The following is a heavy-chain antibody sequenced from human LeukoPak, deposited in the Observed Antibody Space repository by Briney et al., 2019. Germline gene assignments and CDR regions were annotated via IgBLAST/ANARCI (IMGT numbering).Heavy chain of an antibody. D-gene: IGHD5-18*01. J-gene: IGHJ4*02. CDR2: INWNGDST. Sequence: GGSLRLSCAASGFTFGDYGMSWVRQAPGKGLEWIAGINWNGDSTGYADSVKGRFTVSRDIAKNSLFLQMNSLRAEDTAVYYCARLGSYGQFDYWGQGTLVTVSS. CDR3: ARLGSYGQFDY. CDR1: GFTFGDYG. V-gene: IGHV3-20*04.